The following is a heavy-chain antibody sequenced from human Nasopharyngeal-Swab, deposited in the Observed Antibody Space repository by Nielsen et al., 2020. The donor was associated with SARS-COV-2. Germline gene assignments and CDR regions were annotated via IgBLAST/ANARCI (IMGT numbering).Heavy chain of an antibody. CDR2: TYYRSKWYN. J-gene: IGHJ3*02. CDR3: ARRQMGAHAFDI. V-gene: IGHV6-1*01. CDR1: GDRVSSNNAA. Sequence: SQTPSLTCAISGDRVSSNNAAWNSIRQSPSRGLEWLGRTYYRSKWYNEYAASVKSRVTINPDTSKNQISLQVNSMTAEDTAVYYCARRQMGAHAFDIWGQGTMVTVSS. D-gene: IGHD3-16*01.